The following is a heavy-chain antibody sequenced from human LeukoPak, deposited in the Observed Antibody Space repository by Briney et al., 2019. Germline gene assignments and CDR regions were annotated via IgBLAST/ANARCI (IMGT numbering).Heavy chain of an antibody. CDR1: GGSFSGYY. D-gene: IGHD3-22*01. J-gene: IGHJ3*02. Sequence: SETLSLTCAVYGGSFSGYYWSWIRQPPGKGPEWIGEINHSGSTNYNPSLKSRVTISVDTSKDQFSLKLSSVTAADTAVYYCARQMGHYYDSSGPTATRAFDIWGQGTMVTVSS. CDR3: ARQMGHYYDSSGPTATRAFDI. V-gene: IGHV4-34*01. CDR2: INHSGST.